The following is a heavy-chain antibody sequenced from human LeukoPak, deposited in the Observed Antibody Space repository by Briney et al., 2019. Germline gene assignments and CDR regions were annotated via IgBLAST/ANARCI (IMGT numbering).Heavy chain of an antibody. J-gene: IGHJ4*02. CDR3: AGYSSSWFYFDY. CDR1: GFTFSGYA. V-gene: IGHV3-23*01. Sequence: GGSLRLSCAASGFTFSGYAMSWVRQAPGKGLEWVSGISGSGRSTYYADSVKGRFTISRDNSKNTLFLQMNSLRAEDTAVYYCAGYSSSWFYFDYWGQRTLVTVSS. CDR2: ISGSGRST. D-gene: IGHD6-13*01.